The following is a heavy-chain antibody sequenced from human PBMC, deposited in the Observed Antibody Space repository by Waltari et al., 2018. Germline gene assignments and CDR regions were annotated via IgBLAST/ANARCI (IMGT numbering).Heavy chain of an antibody. CDR1: GGSISSYY. D-gene: IGHD2-21*02. CDR2: IYYSGST. V-gene: IGHV4-59*01. Sequence: QVQLQESGPGLVKPSETLSLTCTVSGGSISSYYWSWIRQPPGKGLEWIGYIYYSGSTNYNPALKSRVTISVATAKNQFVLKLSAVTAADTAVYYCARDGAGGGDSPGAFDIWGQGTMVTVSS. J-gene: IGHJ3*02. CDR3: ARDGAGGGDSPGAFDI.